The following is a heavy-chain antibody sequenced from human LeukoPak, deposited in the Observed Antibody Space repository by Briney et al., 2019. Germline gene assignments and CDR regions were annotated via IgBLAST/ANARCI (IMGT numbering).Heavy chain of an antibody. CDR1: GYTFTSYD. CDR2: MNPNSGNT. J-gene: IGHJ4*02. D-gene: IGHD3-16*02. CDR3: ARRHYDYVWGSYRPSSDY. Sequence: GASVKVSCKASGYTFTSYDINWVRQATGQGLEWMGWMNPNSGNTGYAQKFQGRVTMTRNTSISTAYMELSSLRSEDTAVYYCARRHYDYVWGSYRPSSDYWGQGTLVTVSS. V-gene: IGHV1-8*01.